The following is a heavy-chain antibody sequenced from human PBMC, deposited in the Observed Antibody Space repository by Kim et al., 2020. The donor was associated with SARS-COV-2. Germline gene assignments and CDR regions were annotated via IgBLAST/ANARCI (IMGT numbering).Heavy chain of an antibody. CDR2: ISWRSDNI. CDR1: GFTFSEYA. D-gene: IGHD2-2*01. CDR3: AKDLSGVDCTTTTCYAYGMDV. J-gene: IGHJ6*02. V-gene: IGHV3-9*01. Sequence: GGSLRLSCAASGFTFSEYAMHWVRLAPGKGLEWVAGISWRSDNIYYADSVKGRFTISRDNARNSLFLEMTGLRPEDTALYYCAKDLSGVDCTTTTCYAYGMDVWSQGTTVVVSS.